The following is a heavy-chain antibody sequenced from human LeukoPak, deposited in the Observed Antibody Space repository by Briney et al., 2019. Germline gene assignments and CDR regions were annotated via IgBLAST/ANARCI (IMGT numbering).Heavy chain of an antibody. CDR2: ISSSGSTI. CDR3: ARYDYGDYDPFDY. V-gene: IGHV3-11*04. J-gene: IGHJ4*02. D-gene: IGHD4-17*01. Sequence: SGGSLRLSCAASRFTFSNYYMSWIRQAPGKGLESVSYISSSGSTIYYADSVKGRFTISRDNAKNSLYLQMNSLRAEDTAVYYCARYDYGDYDPFDYWGQGTLVTVSS. CDR1: RFTFSNYY.